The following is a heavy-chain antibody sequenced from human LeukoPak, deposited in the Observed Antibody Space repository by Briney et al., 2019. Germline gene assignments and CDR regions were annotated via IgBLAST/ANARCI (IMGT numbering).Heavy chain of an antibody. CDR1: GFTFSDYW. CDR3: ARATDY. J-gene: IGHJ4*02. V-gene: IGHV3-7*01. Sequence: GGSLRLSCTASGFTFSDYWMTWVRQAPGKGPEWVANIKQDGSQRYYVDSVRGRFTISRDNAKNSLFLQMNGLRAEDTAVYYCARATDYWGQGTLVTVSS. CDR2: IKQDGSQR.